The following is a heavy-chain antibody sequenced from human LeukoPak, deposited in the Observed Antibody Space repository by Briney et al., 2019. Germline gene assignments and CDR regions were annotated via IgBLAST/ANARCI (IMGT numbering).Heavy chain of an antibody. Sequence: TGGSLRLXCAASGFTFSSYSMHWVRQAPGKGLECVSAITSNGGRTYYANSVKGRFTISRDNSKNTLYLQMGSLRAEDMAVYYCARWGGRYPFDYWGQGTLVTVSS. J-gene: IGHJ4*02. CDR1: GFTFSSYS. D-gene: IGHD3-16*02. CDR2: ITSNGGRT. CDR3: ARWGGRYPFDY. V-gene: IGHV3-64*01.